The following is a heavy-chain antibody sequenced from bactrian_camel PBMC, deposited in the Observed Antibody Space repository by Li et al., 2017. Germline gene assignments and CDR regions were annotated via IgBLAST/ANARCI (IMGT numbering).Heavy chain of an antibody. D-gene: IGHD2*01. CDR2: IDDDGST. J-gene: IGHJ4*01. CDR1: GYNYDYSSYC. CDR3: AADSISRSGGYCWDAEAYHY. V-gene: IGHV3S42*01. Sequence: VQLVESGGGSVQAGGSLRLSCAASGYNYDYSSYCMGWFRQAPGKEREGVAGIDDDGSTSYADSVKGRFTISKDNAKHTRYLQMDSLKPEDTAMYYCAADSISRSGGYCWDAEAYHYWGQGTQVTVS.